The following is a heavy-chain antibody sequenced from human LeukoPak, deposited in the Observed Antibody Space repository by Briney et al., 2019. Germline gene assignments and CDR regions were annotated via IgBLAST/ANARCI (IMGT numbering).Heavy chain of an antibody. V-gene: IGHV4-34*01. CDR2: IYSSVST. CDR3: AYSGSYGHLGY. CDR1: GGSFSGYY. D-gene: IGHD1-26*01. J-gene: IGHJ4*02. Sequence: SETLSLTCAVYGGSFSGYYWSWIRQPPGKGLEWIGSIYSSVSTYYNPSLKSRVTISVDTSKNQFSLRLSSVTAADTALYYCAYSGSYGHLGYWGQGIPVTVSS.